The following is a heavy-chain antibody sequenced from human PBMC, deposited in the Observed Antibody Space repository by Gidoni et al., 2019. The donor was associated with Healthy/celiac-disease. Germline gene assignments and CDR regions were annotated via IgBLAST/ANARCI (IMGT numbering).Heavy chain of an antibody. Sequence: EVQLVESGGGLVKPGGSLSLSCAASGFTFSSYSMTWVRQAPGKGLEWVSSISSSSSYIYYADSVKGRFTISRDNAKNSLYLQMNSLRAEDTAVYYCARDRNPTLSYCSSTSCYYPDAFDIWGQGTMVTVSS. V-gene: IGHV3-21*01. D-gene: IGHD2-2*01. CDR2: ISSSSSYI. CDR1: GFTFSSYS. J-gene: IGHJ3*02. CDR3: ARDRNPTLSYCSSTSCYYPDAFDI.